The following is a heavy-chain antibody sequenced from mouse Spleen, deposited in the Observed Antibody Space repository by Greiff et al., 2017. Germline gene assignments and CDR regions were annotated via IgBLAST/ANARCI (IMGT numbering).Heavy chain of an antibody. D-gene: IGHD1-1*01. J-gene: IGHJ3*01. CDR3: ASLLITTVVAKGFAY. CDR2: IDPSDSYT. V-gene: IGHV1-69*01. CDR1: GYTFTSYW. Sequence: QVQLQQSGAELVMPGASVKLSCKASGYTFTSYWMHWVKQRPGQGLEWIGEIDPSDSYTNYNQKFKGKATLTVDKSSSTAYMQLSSLTSEDSAVYYCASLLITTVVAKGFAYWGQGTLVTVSA.